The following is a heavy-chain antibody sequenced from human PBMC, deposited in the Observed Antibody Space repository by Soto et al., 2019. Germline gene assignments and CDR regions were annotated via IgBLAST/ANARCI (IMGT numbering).Heavy chain of an antibody. V-gene: IGHV1-18*01. Sequence: GASVKVSCKALGYTSSSYGINWVRQAPGQGLEWMGWISVFNGDTKYAQKFQGRVAITKDPGTSTAHMELRSLRSDDAAVCFCATKDDHKDDQPYYYGMDVWGQGTTVTVSS. J-gene: IGHJ6*02. D-gene: IGHD3-16*01. CDR2: ISVFNGDT. CDR1: GYTSSSYG. CDR3: ATKDDHKDDQPYYYGMDV.